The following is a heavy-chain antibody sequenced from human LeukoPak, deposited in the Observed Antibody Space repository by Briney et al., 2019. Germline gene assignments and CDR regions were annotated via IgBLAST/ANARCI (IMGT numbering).Heavy chain of an antibody. D-gene: IGHD3-22*01. CDR3: ARDRPYDSSGYPFDY. CDR1: GYTFTSYG. J-gene: IGHJ4*02. V-gene: IGHV1-18*01. CDR2: ISAYNGNT. Sequence: ASVTVSCTASGYTFTSYGISWVRQAPGQGLEWMGWISAYNGNTNYAQKLQGRVTMTTDTSTSTAYMELRSLRSDDTAVYYCARDRPYDSSGYPFDYWGQGTLVTVSS.